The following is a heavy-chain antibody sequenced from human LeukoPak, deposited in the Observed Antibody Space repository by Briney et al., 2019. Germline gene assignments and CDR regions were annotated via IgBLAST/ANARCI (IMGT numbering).Heavy chain of an antibody. J-gene: IGHJ4*02. D-gene: IGHD3-22*01. V-gene: IGHV1-69*01. CDR3: ARDAYYYDSSGYQF. Sequence: ASVKVSCKASGGTFSSYAISWVRQAPGQGLEWMGGIIPIFGTANYAQKFQGRVTITADESTSTAYMELSSLRSDDTAVYYCARDAYYYDSSGYQFWGQGTLVTVSS. CDR2: IIPIFGTA. CDR1: GGTFSSYA.